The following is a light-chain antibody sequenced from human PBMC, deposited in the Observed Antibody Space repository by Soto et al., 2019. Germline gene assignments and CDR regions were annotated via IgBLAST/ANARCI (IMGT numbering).Light chain of an antibody. Sequence: QAVVTQPPSASGTPGQRVTISCSGSSSNVGSYTVYWYQQLPGTAPKVLIYSGNRRPSGVPARFSGSKSGTSASLAISGLQSEDEADYYCAVWDDSLNGVVFGGGTKLTVL. V-gene: IGLV1-44*01. J-gene: IGLJ2*01. CDR1: SSNVGSYT. CDR2: SGN. CDR3: AVWDDSLNGVV.